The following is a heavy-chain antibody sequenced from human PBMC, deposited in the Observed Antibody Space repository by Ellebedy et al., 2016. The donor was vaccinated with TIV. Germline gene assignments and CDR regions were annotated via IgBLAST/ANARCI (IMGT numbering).Heavy chain of an antibody. J-gene: IGHJ2*01. CDR1: GGTFSSYA. D-gene: IGHD4-17*01. Sequence: SVKVSCXASGGTFSSYAISWVRQAPGQGLEWMGGIIPIFGTANYAQKFQGRVTITADESTSTAYMELSSLRSEDTAVYYCARGPRVTGDYLRWWYFDLWGRGTLVTVSS. CDR2: IIPIFGTA. CDR3: ARGPRVTGDYLRWWYFDL. V-gene: IGHV1-69*13.